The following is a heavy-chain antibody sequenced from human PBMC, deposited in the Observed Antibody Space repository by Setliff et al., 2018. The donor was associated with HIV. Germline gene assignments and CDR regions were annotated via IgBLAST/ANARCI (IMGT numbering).Heavy chain of an antibody. J-gene: IGHJ4*02. CDR3: VREGAGTGGFDY. V-gene: IGHV1-46*01. CDR2: ISPNGENT. CDR1: GHTFASFN. D-gene: IGHD1-1*01. Sequence: GASVKVSCKSSGHTFASFNINWVRQAPGQGLDWMGTISPNGENTNYAKKFRDRVTMTRDTSSTIFYMELSNLRPEDTAVYYGVREGAGTGGFDYWGQGTLVTVSS.